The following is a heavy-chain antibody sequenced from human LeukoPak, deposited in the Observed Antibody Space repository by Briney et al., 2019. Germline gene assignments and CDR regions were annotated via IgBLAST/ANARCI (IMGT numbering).Heavy chain of an antibody. D-gene: IGHD2-2*01. CDR3: ARLNCRSTSCQDYYFGY. CDR2: ISPYNGNT. V-gene: IGHV1-18*01. Sequence: ASVKVSCKASGYTFVSYGISWVRQAPGQGPEWMGWISPYNGNTNYAQKFQGRVTMTTDTSTSTAYMELRSLRSDDTAVFYCARLNCRSTSCQDYYFGYWGQGTLVTVSS. CDR1: GYTFVSYG. J-gene: IGHJ4*02.